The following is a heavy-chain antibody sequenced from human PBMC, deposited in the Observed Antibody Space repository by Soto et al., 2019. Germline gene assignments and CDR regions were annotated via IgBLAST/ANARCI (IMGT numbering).Heavy chain of an antibody. CDR2: IYFSGST. CDR1: GGSVSSSSYY. J-gene: IGHJ4*02. Sequence: SETLSLTCTVSGGSVSSSSYYWGWIRQPPGKGLEWIGSIYFSGSTYYNPSLKSRVTISVDTSKNQFSLTLTSVTAADTAVYYCVSLVEYNWNNADYWGQGTLVTVS. V-gene: IGHV4-39*01. CDR3: VSLVEYNWNNADY. D-gene: IGHD1-20*01.